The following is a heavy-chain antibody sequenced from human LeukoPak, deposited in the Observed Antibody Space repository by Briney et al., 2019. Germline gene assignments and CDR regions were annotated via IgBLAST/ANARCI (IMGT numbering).Heavy chain of an antibody. D-gene: IGHD5-12*01. J-gene: IGHJ6*03. CDR1: GGSICSYY. CDR3: ARVRGYSDYYYYMDV. Sequence: PSETLSLTCTVSGGSICSYYWSWIRQPPGKGLEGIGYFSYTGSTNYNPSLKSPVIISVDTSKNQFSLKLSSVTAADTALYYCARVRGYSDYYYYMDVWGKGTTVTISS. CDR2: FSYTGST. V-gene: IGHV4-59*01.